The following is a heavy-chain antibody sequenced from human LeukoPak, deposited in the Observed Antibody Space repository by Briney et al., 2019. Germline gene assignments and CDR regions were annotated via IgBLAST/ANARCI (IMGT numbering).Heavy chain of an antibody. J-gene: IGHJ4*02. V-gene: IGHV3-21*04. CDR2: ISSSSSYI. D-gene: IGHD3-9*01. Sequence: GGSLRLSCAASGFTFSSYSMNWVRQAPGKGLEWVSSISSSSSYIYYADSVKGRFTISRDNAKNSLYLQMNSLRAEDTAVYYCASYDILSYYFDYWGQGTLVTVSS. CDR3: ASYDILSYYFDY. CDR1: GFTFSSYS.